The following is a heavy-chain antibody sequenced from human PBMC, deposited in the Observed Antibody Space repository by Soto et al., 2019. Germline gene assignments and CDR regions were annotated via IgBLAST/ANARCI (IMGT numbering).Heavy chain of an antibody. V-gene: IGHV3-23*01. D-gene: IGHD6-19*01. CDR3: ARTAPNSGWYYAAFDI. Sequence: EVQLLESGGGLVQPGGSLRLSCAASGFTFSSYAMRWVRQAPGKGLEWVSDISGSGGSTYYADSVKGRFTISRDNSKNTLYLQMNSLRAEDTAVYYCARTAPNSGWYYAAFDIWGQGTIVTVSS. CDR1: GFTFSSYA. J-gene: IGHJ3*02. CDR2: ISGSGGST.